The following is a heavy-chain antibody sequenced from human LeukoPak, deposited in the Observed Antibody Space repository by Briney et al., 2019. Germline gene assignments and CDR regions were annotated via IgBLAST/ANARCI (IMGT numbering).Heavy chain of an antibody. CDR3: ARRKGALVRAFDF. CDR2: INWNGGST. CDR1: GFTFDDHG. Sequence: GGSLRLSCAASGFTFDDHGMSWVRHGPGKGPEWVSAINWNGGSTGYEDSVKGRFTISRDNAKNSLYLQMTSLRAEDTALYYCARRKGALVRAFDFWGQGTMVTVSS. V-gene: IGHV3-20*04. D-gene: IGHD3-16*02. J-gene: IGHJ3*01.